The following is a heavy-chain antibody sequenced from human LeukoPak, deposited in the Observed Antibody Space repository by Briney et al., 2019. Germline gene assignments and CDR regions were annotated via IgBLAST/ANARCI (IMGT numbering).Heavy chain of an antibody. Sequence: GRSLRLSCVASGFAFNNYWMHWVRQAPGKGLVWVSRIQRDGSITSYADSVKGRFTISRENAKNSLYLQMNSLRAEDTAVYYCARDWYSVGLWYFDLWGRGTLVTVSS. CDR2: IQRDGSIT. D-gene: IGHD1-26*01. CDR3: ARDWYSVGLWYFDL. J-gene: IGHJ2*01. V-gene: IGHV3-74*01. CDR1: GFAFNNYW.